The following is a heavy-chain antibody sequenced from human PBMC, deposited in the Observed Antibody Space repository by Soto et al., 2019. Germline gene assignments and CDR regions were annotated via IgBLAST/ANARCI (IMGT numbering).Heavy chain of an antibody. CDR2: ISYDVSNK. Sequence: QVHLVESGGGVVQSGRSLRLSCAASGFTFSSYAIHWVRQAPGKGLEWVAVISYDVSNKYYADSVKGRFTVSRDNSKNTMYLQMNSLRAEDTAVYYCVREGQSGYYYFDYWGQGTLVTVSS. CDR3: VREGQSGYYYFDY. V-gene: IGHV3-30-3*01. CDR1: GFTFSSYA. D-gene: IGHD3-3*01. J-gene: IGHJ4*02.